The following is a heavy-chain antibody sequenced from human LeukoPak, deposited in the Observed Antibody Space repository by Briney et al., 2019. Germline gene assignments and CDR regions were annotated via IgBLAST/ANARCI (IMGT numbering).Heavy chain of an antibody. Sequence: ASVKVSCKASGYTFTSYGISWVRQAPGQGLEWMGWISAYNGNTNYAQKLQGRVTMTTDTPASTAYMELRSLRSDDTAVYYCASSRGGIGDPFYDYWGQGTLVTVSS. J-gene: IGHJ4*02. CDR2: ISAYNGNT. D-gene: IGHD3-10*01. V-gene: IGHV1-18*01. CDR1: GYTFTSYG. CDR3: ASSRGGIGDPFYDY.